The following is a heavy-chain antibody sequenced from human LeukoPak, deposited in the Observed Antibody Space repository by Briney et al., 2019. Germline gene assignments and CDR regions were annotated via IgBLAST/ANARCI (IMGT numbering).Heavy chain of an antibody. Sequence: GGSLRLSCAASGFTFSRYWIHWVRQAPGKGLEWVSRINPDGSTTTYADSVKGRFTISRDNSKNTLYLQMNSLRAEDTAVYYCAKVEYSSSLDYWGQGTLVTVSS. CDR2: INPDGSTT. CDR3: AKVEYSSSLDY. J-gene: IGHJ4*02. D-gene: IGHD6-13*01. CDR1: GFTFSRYW. V-gene: IGHV3-74*01.